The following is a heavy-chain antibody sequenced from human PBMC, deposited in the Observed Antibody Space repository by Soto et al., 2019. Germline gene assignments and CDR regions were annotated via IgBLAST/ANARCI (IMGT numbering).Heavy chain of an antibody. CDR2: ISGSGGST. Sequence: PGGSLRLSCAASGFTFSSYAMSWVRQAPGKGLEWVSAISGSGGSTYYADSVKGRFTISRDNSKNTLYLQMNSLRAEDTAVYYCAKDPEHYDSSVQYYFDYWGQGTLVTVSS. D-gene: IGHD3-22*01. V-gene: IGHV3-23*01. J-gene: IGHJ4*02. CDR1: GFTFSSYA. CDR3: AKDPEHYDSSVQYYFDY.